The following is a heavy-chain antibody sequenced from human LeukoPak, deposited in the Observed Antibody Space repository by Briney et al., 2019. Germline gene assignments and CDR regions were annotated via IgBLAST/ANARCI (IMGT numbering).Heavy chain of an antibody. J-gene: IGHJ4*02. CDR1: GYTFTGYY. Sequence: ASVKVSCKASGYTFTGYYMHWVRQAPGQGLEWMGWINPNSGGTNYAQKFQGRVTMTRDTSISTAYTELSRLRSDDTAVYYCARGFTITMIPASNFDYWGQGTLVTVSS. D-gene: IGHD3-22*01. CDR3: ARGFTITMIPASNFDY. CDR2: INPNSGGT. V-gene: IGHV1-2*02.